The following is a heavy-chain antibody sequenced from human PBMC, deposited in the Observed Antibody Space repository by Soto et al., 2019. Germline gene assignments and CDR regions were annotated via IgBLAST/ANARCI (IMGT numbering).Heavy chain of an antibody. CDR1: GFTVSGSA. D-gene: IGHD3-16*02. CDR3: TSHLGELSIPRAFDI. V-gene: IGHV3-73*01. CDR2: IRSKTNSYAT. J-gene: IGHJ3*02. Sequence: EVQLVASGGGLVQPGGSLQLSCAASGFTVSGSAVHWVRQASGKGLEWVGRIRSKTNSYATAYAASLQGRFTISRDDSKNTAYLKINSLKTENTAVYYCTSHLGELSIPRAFDIWGPGTMVTVSS.